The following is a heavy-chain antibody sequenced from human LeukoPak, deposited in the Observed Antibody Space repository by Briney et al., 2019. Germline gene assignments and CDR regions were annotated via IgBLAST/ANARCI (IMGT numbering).Heavy chain of an antibody. CDR1: GYTFTGYY. CDR2: INPNSGGT. CDR3: ARELRYFDWSRRYYFDY. V-gene: IGHV1-2*02. J-gene: IGHJ4*02. Sequence: GASVKVSCKASGYTFTGYYMHWVRQAPGQGLEWMGWINPNSGGTNYAQKFQGRVTMTRDTSISTAYMELSRLRSDDTAVYYCARELRYFDWSRRYYFDYWGQGTLVTVSS. D-gene: IGHD3-9*01.